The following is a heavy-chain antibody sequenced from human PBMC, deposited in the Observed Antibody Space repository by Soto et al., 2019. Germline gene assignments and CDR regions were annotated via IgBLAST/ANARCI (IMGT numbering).Heavy chain of an antibody. Sequence: PGGSLRLSCAASVFTVSNAWMSWVRQAPGKGLEWVGRIKSKTDGGTTDYAAPVKGRFTISRDDSKNTLYLQMNSLKTEDTAVYYCTAIVVVPAAIEGERDFDYWGQGTLVTVSS. V-gene: IGHV3-15*01. D-gene: IGHD2-2*01. CDR3: TAIVVVPAAIEGERDFDY. CDR2: IKSKTDGGTT. J-gene: IGHJ4*02. CDR1: VFTVSNAW.